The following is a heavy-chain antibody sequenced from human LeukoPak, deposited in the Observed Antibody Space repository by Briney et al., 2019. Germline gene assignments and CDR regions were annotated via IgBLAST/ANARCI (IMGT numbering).Heavy chain of an antibody. Sequence: GGTLRLSCAASGFTFSSYGMSWVRQAPGKGLEWVSAISGSGSRAYYADSVKGRFTISRDNSKNTLYLQMNSLRVEDTAVYYCAKGLASGSHLDYWGQGTLVTVSS. J-gene: IGHJ4*02. D-gene: IGHD6-25*01. CDR1: GFTFSSYG. CDR3: AKGLASGSHLDY. CDR2: ISGSGSRA. V-gene: IGHV3-23*01.